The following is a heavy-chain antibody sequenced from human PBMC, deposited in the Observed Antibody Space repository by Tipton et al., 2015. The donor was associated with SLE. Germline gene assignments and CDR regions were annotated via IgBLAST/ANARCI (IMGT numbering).Heavy chain of an antibody. CDR2: IYTSGST. CDR1: GGSISSGTYN. Sequence: TLSLTCTVSGGSISSGTYNWNWIRQPAGKGLEWIGRIYTSGSTNYNPSLKSRVTISVDPAKNQFSLKLTSVTAADTAVYYCARGMLTWRGAIIGVDVWGQGTSVNVSS. CDR3: ARGMLTWRGAIIGVDV. V-gene: IGHV4-61*02. J-gene: IGHJ6*02. D-gene: IGHD2-8*01.